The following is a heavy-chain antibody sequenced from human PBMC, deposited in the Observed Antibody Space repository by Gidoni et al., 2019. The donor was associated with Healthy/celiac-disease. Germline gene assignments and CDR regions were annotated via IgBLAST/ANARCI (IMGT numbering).Heavy chain of an antibody. CDR3: ARAPRNSSSWPLDY. J-gene: IGHJ4*02. CDR1: GGSFRGYS. Sequence: QVQLQQWGAGLLKPSETMSLTGAVYGGSFRGYSCLWIRQPPVKGLALIGEINHSGSTNYTPALKSRFTIAVDTSKNQFSLKLSSLTAADTAVYYCARAPRNSSSWPLDYWGQGTLVTVSS. V-gene: IGHV4-34*01. D-gene: IGHD6-13*01. CDR2: INHSGST.